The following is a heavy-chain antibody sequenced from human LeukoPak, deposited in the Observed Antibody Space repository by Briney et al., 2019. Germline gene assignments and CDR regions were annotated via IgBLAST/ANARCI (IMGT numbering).Heavy chain of an antibody. CDR2: IYYSGST. J-gene: IGHJ4*02. V-gene: IGHV4-30-4*01. CDR1: GGSISSGDYY. D-gene: IGHD5-18*01. CDR3: ARVDTAMVSIDY. Sequence: SETLSLTCTVSGGSISSGDYYWSWIRQPPGKGLEWIGYIYYSGSTYYNPSLKSRVTISVDTSKNQFSLKLSPVTAADTAVYYCARVDTAMVSIDYWGQGTLVTVSS.